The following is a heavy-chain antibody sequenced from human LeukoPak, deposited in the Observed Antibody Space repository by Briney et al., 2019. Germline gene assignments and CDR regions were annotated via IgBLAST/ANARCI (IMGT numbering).Heavy chain of an antibody. CDR1: GGSISSYY. V-gene: IGHV4-4*07. D-gene: IGHD3-3*01. CDR2: IYTSGST. Sequence: SETLSLTCTVSGGSISSYYWSWIRQPAGKGLEWIGRIYTSGSTNYNPSLKSRVTMSVDTSKNQFSLKLSSVTAADTAVYYCARDQAPHDFWSGYYLYWFDPWGQGTLVTVSS. J-gene: IGHJ5*02. CDR3: ARDQAPHDFWSGYYLYWFDP.